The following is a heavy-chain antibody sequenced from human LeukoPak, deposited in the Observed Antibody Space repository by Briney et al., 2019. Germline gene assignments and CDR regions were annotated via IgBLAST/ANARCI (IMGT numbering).Heavy chain of an antibody. CDR3: ARAHLHYGDSIHDLDY. CDR1: GYTFTSYY. J-gene: IGHJ4*02. V-gene: IGHV1-46*01. D-gene: IGHD4-17*01. CDR2: IHPRGGST. Sequence: ASVKVSCKASGYTFTSYYMHWVRHAPGQGLEWRGIIHPRGGSTSYAQKFQGRVTMTRDTSTSTVYMELSSLRSEDTAVYYCARAHLHYGDSIHDLDYWGQGTLVTVSS.